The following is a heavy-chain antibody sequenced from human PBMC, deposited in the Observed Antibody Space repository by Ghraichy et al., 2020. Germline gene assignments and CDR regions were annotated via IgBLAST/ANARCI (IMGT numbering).Heavy chain of an antibody. CDR2: ITSSSYYI. CDR1: GFTFSDYT. Sequence: GESLNISCAASGFTFSDYTMNWVRQVPEKGLEWVSSITSSSYYIYYAESVKGRFTISRDNAKNSLYLQMNSLRVEDTAVYYCARDGLPLSTKYGMDVWGQGTTVTVSS. D-gene: IGHD2-21*01. J-gene: IGHJ6*02. V-gene: IGHV3-21*01. CDR3: ARDGLPLSTKYGMDV.